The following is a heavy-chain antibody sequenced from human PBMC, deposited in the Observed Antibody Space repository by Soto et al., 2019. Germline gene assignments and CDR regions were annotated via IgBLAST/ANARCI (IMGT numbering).Heavy chain of an antibody. CDR2: IHPGDSDT. V-gene: IGHV5-51*01. J-gene: IGHJ6*02. CDR3: VSEATDYNYAMDV. CDR1: RDSFTSYW. Sequence: PGESLKISCKGSRDSFTSYWIGWVRQRPGKGLEWMGIIHPGDSDTRYSPSFQGQVTISVDKSISTTYLQWSSLKATDTAKYFCVSEATDYNYAMDVWGQGTTVTSP.